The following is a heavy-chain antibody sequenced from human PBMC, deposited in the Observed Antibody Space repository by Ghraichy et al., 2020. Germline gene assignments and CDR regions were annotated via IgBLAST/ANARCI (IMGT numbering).Heavy chain of an antibody. CDR1: GVSLSGYY. J-gene: IGHJ4*02. CDR2: IHPSGSI. V-gene: IGHV4-34*01. CDR3: ARGADRSKTVTQND. Sequence: SETLSLTCAVNGVSLSGYYWSWIRQVPGKGLEWIGEIHPSGSITYNPSLKSRVSISVDTSRKQFSLNLISMTAADTAIYYCARGADRSKTVTQNDWGQGTLVTVST. D-gene: IGHD4-17*01.